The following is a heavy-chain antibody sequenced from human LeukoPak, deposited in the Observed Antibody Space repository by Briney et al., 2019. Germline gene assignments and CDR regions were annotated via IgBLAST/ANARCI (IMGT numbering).Heavy chain of an antibody. J-gene: IGHJ4*02. D-gene: IGHD5-12*01. V-gene: IGHV3-30*18. CDR1: GFDFNTFG. CDR2: ISWDGSDK. Sequence: PGRSLRLSCVASGFDFNTFGMHWVRQAPDTGLEWVAVISWDGSDKYYADSVKGRFTISRDNSKNTLYLQMNSLRAEDTAVYYCAKWANSGYGYFDYWGQGTLVTVSS. CDR3: AKWANSGYGYFDY.